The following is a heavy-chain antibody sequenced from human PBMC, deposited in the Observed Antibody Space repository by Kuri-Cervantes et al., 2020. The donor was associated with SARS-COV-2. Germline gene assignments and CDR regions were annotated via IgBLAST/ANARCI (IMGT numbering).Heavy chain of an antibody. Sequence: GGSLRFSCAASGFTFSSYAMSWVRQAPGKGLEWVAVISYAGSNKYYADSVKGRFTISRDNSKDTLYLQMNSLRAEDTAVYYCAKGWGWEPDDYWGQGTLVTVSS. CDR3: AKGWGWEPDDY. V-gene: IGHV3-30*18. CDR2: ISYAGSNK. CDR1: GFTFSSYA. J-gene: IGHJ4*02. D-gene: IGHD1-26*01.